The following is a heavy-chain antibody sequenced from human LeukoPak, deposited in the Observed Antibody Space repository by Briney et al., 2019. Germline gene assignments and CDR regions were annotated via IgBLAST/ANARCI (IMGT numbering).Heavy chain of an antibody. CDR1: VGTFSSYA. CDR3: ARKVVNTPAAFDI. V-gene: IGHV1-69*05. D-gene: IGHD3-22*01. CDR2: IIPIFVTA. Sequence: SVKVSCKASVGTFSSYAISWVRQAPGQGLEWMGRIIPIFVTANYAQKFQGRVTIITDEATSTAYMELSSLRSEDTAVYYCARKVVNTPAAFDIWGQGTMVTVSS. J-gene: IGHJ3*02.